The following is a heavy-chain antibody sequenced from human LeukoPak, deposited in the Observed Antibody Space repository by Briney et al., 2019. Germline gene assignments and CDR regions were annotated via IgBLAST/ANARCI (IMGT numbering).Heavy chain of an antibody. CDR2: ISSSSSTR. D-gene: IGHD6-19*01. V-gene: IGHV3-48*04. J-gene: IGHJ4*02. Sequence: GGSLRLSCAASGFTFSNYNMNWVRQAPGKGLEWVSYISSSSSTRHYADSVKGRFSISRDNAKNSLYLQMNSLRAEDTAVYYCARVPAVAGTGLLDYWGQGTLVTVSS. CDR3: ARVPAVAGTGLLDY. CDR1: GFTFSNYN.